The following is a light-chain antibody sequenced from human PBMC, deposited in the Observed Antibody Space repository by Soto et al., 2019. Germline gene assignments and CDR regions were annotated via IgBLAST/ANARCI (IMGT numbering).Light chain of an antibody. CDR2: LAY. J-gene: IGKJ4*01. CDR3: IQTLQTPFT. Sequence: DIVVTQSPLSLPVTPGEPASISCRSSQSLLHINGYNYLDWYLQKPGQSQQLXIYLAYSRASGVQDRFSGSGSGTDFTLKIRRVEAEDFGVYYCIQTLQTPFTFGGGTKVDNK. CDR1: QSLLHINGYNY. V-gene: IGKV2-28*01.